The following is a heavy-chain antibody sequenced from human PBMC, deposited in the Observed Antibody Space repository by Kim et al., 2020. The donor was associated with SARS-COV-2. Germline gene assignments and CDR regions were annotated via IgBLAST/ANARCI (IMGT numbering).Heavy chain of an antibody. CDR1: GITFSRSW. V-gene: IGHV3-7*01. CDR3: ARDSYGGYYNYYGMDV. Sequence: GGSLRLSCAASGITFSRSWMSWVRQAPGKGLEWVANIKQDGSEKYYVDSVKGRFTISRDNSRNSLYLHMNSLRVEDTAVYYCARDSYGGYYNYYGMDVWGQETTVTVSS. D-gene: IGHD4-17*01. CDR2: IKQDGSEK. J-gene: IGHJ6*02.